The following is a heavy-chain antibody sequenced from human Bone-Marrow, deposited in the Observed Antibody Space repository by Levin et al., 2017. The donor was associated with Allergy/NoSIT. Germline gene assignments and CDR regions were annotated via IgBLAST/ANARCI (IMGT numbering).Heavy chain of an antibody. CDR1: GESFSGYY. CDR3: ARGHSVLDTKYYYYYSHMDV. V-gene: IGHV4-34*01. Sequence: SQTLSLTCAVYGESFSGYYWTWIRQSPGKGLEWIGEINHYGTATYNTSLKSGVTISVDTSKNQFSLKLNSVTAADTAVYYCARGHSVLDTKYYYYYSHMDVWGRGTTVIVSS. D-gene: IGHD5/OR15-5a*01. J-gene: IGHJ6*03. CDR2: INHYGTA.